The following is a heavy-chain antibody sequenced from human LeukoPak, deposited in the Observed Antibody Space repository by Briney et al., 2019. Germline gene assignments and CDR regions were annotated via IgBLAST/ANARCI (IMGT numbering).Heavy chain of an antibody. D-gene: IGHD3-16*02. J-gene: IGHJ4*02. Sequence: GGSLRLSCEASGFSFISYGMHWVRRAPGKGLEWMAVISYDGSNKYYADSVKGRFTISRDNSKNTLYLQMNSLRAEDTAVYYCASYDYVWGSYRYTGAPNFDYWGQGTLVTVSS. CDR1: GFSFISYG. CDR3: ASYDYVWGSYRYTGAPNFDY. V-gene: IGHV3-30*03. CDR2: ISYDGSNK.